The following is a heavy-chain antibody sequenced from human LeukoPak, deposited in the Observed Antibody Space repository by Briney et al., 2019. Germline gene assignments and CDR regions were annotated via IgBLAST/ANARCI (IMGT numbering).Heavy chain of an antibody. CDR2: IRQDGSEK. J-gene: IGHJ4*01. Sequence: VGSLRLSCEVSGFTFTDYWMNWVRQAPGKGPEWVASIRQDGSEKTYVDSVKGRFTISRDNTKNSLSLQLNGLRAEDTAVYYCARDGTAAGLYFDLWGQGTLVTVSS. CDR3: ARDGTAAGLYFDL. V-gene: IGHV3-7*01. CDR1: GFTFTDYW. D-gene: IGHD6-13*01.